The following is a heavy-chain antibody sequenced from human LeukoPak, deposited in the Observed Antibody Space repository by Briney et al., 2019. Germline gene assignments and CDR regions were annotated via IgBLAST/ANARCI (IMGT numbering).Heavy chain of an antibody. CDR1: GGSISSYY. CDR2: IYFSGST. CDR3: ARTREMEAYYYYYYMDV. D-gene: IGHD5-24*01. V-gene: IGHV4-59*01. Sequence: PSETLSLTCTVSGGSISSYYWSWIRQPPGKGLEWIGYIYFSGSTNYNPSLKSRVTISVDTSKNQFSLKMSSVTAADTAVYYCARTREMEAYYYYYYMDVWGKGTTVTISS. J-gene: IGHJ6*03.